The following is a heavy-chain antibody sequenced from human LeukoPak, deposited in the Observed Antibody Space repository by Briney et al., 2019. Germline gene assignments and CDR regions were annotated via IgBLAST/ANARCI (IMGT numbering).Heavy chain of an antibody. CDR3: ARHLGIAVANAVGYFDY. V-gene: IGHV6-1*01. J-gene: IGHJ4*02. CDR2: TYYRSKWYN. D-gene: IGHD6-19*01. CDR1: GDSVSSNSAA. Sequence: SQTLSLTCAISGDSVSSNSAAWNWIRQSPSRGLEWLGRTYYRSKWYNDYAVSVKSRITINPDTSKNQFSLQLNSVTPEDTAVYYCARHLGIAVANAVGYFDYWGQGTLVTVSS.